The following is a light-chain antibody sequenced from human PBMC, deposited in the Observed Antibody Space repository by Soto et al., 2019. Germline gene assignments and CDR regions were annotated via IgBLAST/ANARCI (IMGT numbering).Light chain of an antibody. CDR3: QQYGNSPTT. Sequence: EIVLTQSPGTLSLSPGERATLSCRASQSVSSNYLAWYQQKPGQAPRLLIYGASSGAAGVPDRFSGSGSGTDFTLTINRLEPEDFAVYYCQQYGNSPTTFGQGTKVDIK. CDR1: QSVSSNY. V-gene: IGKV3-20*01. J-gene: IGKJ1*01. CDR2: GAS.